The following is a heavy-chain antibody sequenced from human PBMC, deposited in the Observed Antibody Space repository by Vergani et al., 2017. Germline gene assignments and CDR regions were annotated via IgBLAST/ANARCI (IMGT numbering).Heavy chain of an antibody. CDR3: ATKSCGTPGCQIGYFRE. D-gene: IGHD1-1*01. CDR1: GFTSSYYG. J-gene: IGHJ1*01. CDR2: ISYDGTQK. V-gene: IGHV3-30*03. Sequence: QVHLVESGGGVVQPGRSLRLSCVVSGFTSSYYGMHWVRQAPGKGLEWVAVISYDGTQKYYADSVKGRFTISRDNSKSTLYLQMNSLRTEDTAVYYCATKSCGTPGCQIGYFREWGQGTLVTLSS.